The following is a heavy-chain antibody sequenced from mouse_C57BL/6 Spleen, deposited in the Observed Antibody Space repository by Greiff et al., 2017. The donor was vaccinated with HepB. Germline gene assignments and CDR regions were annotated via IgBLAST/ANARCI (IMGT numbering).Heavy chain of an antibody. CDR3: ARVTTVEDAMDY. D-gene: IGHD1-1*01. CDR1: GYTFTSYW. Sequence: VQLQQPGAELVKPGASVKMSCKASGYTFTSYWITWVKQRPGQGLEWIGDIYPGSGSTNYNEKFKSKATLTVDTSSSTAYMQLSSLTSEDSAVYYCARVTTVEDAMDYWGQGTSVTVSS. CDR2: IYPGSGST. V-gene: IGHV1-55*01. J-gene: IGHJ4*01.